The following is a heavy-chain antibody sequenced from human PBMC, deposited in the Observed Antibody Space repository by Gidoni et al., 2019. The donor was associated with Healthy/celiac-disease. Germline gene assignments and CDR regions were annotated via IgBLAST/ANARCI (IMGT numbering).Heavy chain of an antibody. CDR1: GFTFSRYA. J-gene: IGHJ3*02. CDR2: ISGSGGST. V-gene: IGHV3-23*01. D-gene: IGHD3-10*01. CDR3: AKTGEELWFGSYAFDI. Sequence: EVQLLESGGGLVQPGGSLRLSCAAPGFTFSRYAMSWVRQAPGKGLEWVSAISGSGGSTYYADSVKGRFTISRDNSKNTLYLQMNSLRAEDTAVYYCAKTGEELWFGSYAFDIWGQGTMVTVSS.